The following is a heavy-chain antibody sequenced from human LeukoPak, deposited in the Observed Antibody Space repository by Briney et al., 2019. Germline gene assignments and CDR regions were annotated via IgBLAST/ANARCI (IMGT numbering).Heavy chain of an antibody. CDR1: GYTCTSYG. CDR2: ISAYNGNT. CDR3: ARDRRYSSSSNSYYYYGMDV. J-gene: IGHJ6*02. V-gene: IGHV1-18*01. Sequence: GASVKVSCKASGYTCTSYGISWVRQAPGQGLEWMGWISAYNGNTNYAQKLQGRVTMATDTSTSTAYMELRSLRSDDTAVYYCARDRRYSSSSNSYYYYGMDVWGQGTTVTVSS. D-gene: IGHD6-6*01.